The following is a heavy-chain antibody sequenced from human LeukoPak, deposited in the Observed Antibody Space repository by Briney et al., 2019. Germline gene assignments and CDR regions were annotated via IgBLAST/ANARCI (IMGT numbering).Heavy chain of an antibody. J-gene: IGHJ4*02. D-gene: IGHD5-24*01. CDR3: AKDDYNRH. CDR1: GFTFSSYS. CDR2: ISSSSSYI. V-gene: IGHV3-21*01. Sequence: NPGGSLRLSCAASGFTFSSYSMNWVRQAPGKGLEWVSSISSSSSYIYYADSVKGRFTISRDNAKNSLYLQMSSLRVDDTAVYYCAKDDYNRHWGQGTLVTVSS.